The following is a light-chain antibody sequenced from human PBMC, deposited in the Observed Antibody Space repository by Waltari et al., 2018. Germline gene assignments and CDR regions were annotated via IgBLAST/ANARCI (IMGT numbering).Light chain of an antibody. J-gene: IGKJ4*01. Sequence: EIVLTQSPVTLSLAAGERATLSCRASESVSNYLAWYQQKPGQSPTLLIYDTSKRATGITGRFSGSGYGTDVTLTIHNLEAEDFALYYCQQGVILPFTFGVGTKLEIK. CDR3: QQGVILPFT. CDR1: ESVSNY. V-gene: IGKV3-11*01. CDR2: DTS.